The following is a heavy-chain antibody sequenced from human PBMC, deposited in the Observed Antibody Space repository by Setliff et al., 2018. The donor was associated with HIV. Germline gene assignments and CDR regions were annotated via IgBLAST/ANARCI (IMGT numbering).Heavy chain of an antibody. J-gene: IGHJ6*03. D-gene: IGHD2-8*02. CDR2: IYFSGTP. CDR3: ARVSSTYWYSIFRNYYYHMDV. V-gene: IGHV4-39*01. Sequence: ASETLSLTCTVSGGSINSRSYYWAWIRQPPGKGLEWVASIYFSGTPYYNPSLKNRVTISVDTSKNQFSLKLSSVTAADTAVYYCARVSSTYWYSIFRNYYYHMDVWGKGTTVTVSS. CDR1: GGSINSRSYY.